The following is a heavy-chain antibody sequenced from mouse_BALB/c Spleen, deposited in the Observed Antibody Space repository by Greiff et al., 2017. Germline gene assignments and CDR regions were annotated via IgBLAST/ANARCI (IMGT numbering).Heavy chain of an antibody. CDR1: GYSFTSDYA. D-gene: IGHD2-14*01. CDR3: ERGGYEGAWFAY. J-gene: IGHJ3*01. V-gene: IGHV3-2*02. CDR2: ISYSGST. Sequence: EVKLMESGPGLVKPSQSLSLTCTVTGYSFTSDYAWYWIRQPPGNKLEWVCYISYSGSTSYNPSLKSRIPITRDTSKNQFFLHLNSVTTEDTATYYCERGGYEGAWFAYWGQGTLGTVSA.